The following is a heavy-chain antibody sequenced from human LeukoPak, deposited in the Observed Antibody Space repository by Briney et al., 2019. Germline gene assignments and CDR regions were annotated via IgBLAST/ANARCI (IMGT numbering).Heavy chain of an antibody. CDR3: AKDGGGVPAASYYFHY. J-gene: IGHJ4*02. D-gene: IGHD2-2*01. Sequence: GGSLRLSCAASGFTFDDYAMGWVRQAPGKGLEWVAGISWNSGSIGYADSVHGRFTISRDHAKNPLHLQMNSLRADDTALYHCAKDGGGVPAASYYFHYWAQGTLDTVSS. CDR1: GFTFDDYA. V-gene: IGHV3-9*01. CDR2: ISWNSGSI.